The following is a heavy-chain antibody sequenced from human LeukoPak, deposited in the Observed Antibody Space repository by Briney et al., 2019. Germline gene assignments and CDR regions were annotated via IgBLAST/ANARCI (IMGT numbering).Heavy chain of an antibody. CDR2: IKQDGSEK. CDR1: GFTFISHW. Sequence: SGGSLRLSCAASGFTFISHWMTWVRQAPGKGLEWVANIKQDGSEKYYVDSVKGRFTISRDNAKNSLYLQMNSLRAEDTAVYYCARADSSIAARLSRSSIFNYYYYMGVWGKGTTVTVSS. J-gene: IGHJ6*03. D-gene: IGHD6-6*01. V-gene: IGHV3-7*01. CDR3: ARADSSIAARLSRSSIFNYYYYMGV.